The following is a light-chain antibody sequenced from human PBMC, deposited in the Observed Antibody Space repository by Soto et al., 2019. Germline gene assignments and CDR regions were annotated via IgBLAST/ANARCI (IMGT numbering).Light chain of an antibody. V-gene: IGKV1-33*01. J-gene: IGKJ4*01. CDR3: QQYYNLPLT. Sequence: DIQMTQSPSSLSASVGDRATIKCQACQDISNYLNWYQQKPGEAPKLLIYDASNLETGVTSRFIGGGSGTAFTVTISSLAPEDIATEYCQQYYNLPLTFGGGTKVEIK. CDR2: DAS. CDR1: QDISNY.